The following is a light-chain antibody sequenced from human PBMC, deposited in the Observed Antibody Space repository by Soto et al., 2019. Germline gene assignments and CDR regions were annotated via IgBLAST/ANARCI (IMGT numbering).Light chain of an antibody. J-gene: IGKJ2*01. Sequence: DIHMTQSPSTLSASVGDRVTITCRASQSISTHLAWYQQKPGDAPNLLIYEASTLQSGVPSRFSGSSSGTDFTLTVGSLQPDDFASYYCQQYADYPLAFGQGTRVDIK. V-gene: IGKV1-5*01. CDR3: QQYADYPLA. CDR1: QSISTH. CDR2: EAS.